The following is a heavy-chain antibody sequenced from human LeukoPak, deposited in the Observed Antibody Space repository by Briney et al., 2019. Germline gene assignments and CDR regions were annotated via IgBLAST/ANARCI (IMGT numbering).Heavy chain of an antibody. CDR1: GFTFSSFD. D-gene: IGHD1-1*01. CDR2: IGTASDT. Sequence: GGSLRLSCAASGFTFSSFDMHWIRQPTGQGLEWVSTIGTASDTYYPGSVEGRFTLSRDNAKNSLYLQMNSLTAGDTAVYYCARGPPRGKYYYMDVWGKGTTVTVSS. CDR3: ARGPPRGKYYYMDV. J-gene: IGHJ6*03. V-gene: IGHV3-13*01.